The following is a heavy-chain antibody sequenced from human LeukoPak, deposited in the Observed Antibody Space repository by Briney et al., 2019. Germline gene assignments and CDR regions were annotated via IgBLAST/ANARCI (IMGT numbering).Heavy chain of an antibody. CDR2: ISAYNGNT. V-gene: IGHV1-18*01. CDR1: GYTFTSYG. Sequence: ASVKVSCKASGYTFTSYGISWVRQAPGQGLEWMGWISAYNGNTNYAQKLQGRVTMTTDTSTSTAYMELRSLRSDDTAVYYCARDSLELLLTYYFDYWGQGTLVTVSS. D-gene: IGHD3-10*01. CDR3: ARDSLELLLTYYFDY. J-gene: IGHJ4*02.